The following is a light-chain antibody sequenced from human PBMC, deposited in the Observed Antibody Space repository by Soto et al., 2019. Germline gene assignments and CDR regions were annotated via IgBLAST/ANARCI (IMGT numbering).Light chain of an antibody. J-gene: IGKJ1*01. CDR2: GAS. V-gene: IGKV3-15*01. CDR3: QQYRT. Sequence: EIVLTQSPVTLSVSPGERATLSCRASQSVSSNLAWYQQKPCQAPRLLIYGASTRANGVPARFSGGGAGTEFTLSISSLQSEDFALYYGQQYRTFGQGTKVEIK. CDR1: QSVSSN.